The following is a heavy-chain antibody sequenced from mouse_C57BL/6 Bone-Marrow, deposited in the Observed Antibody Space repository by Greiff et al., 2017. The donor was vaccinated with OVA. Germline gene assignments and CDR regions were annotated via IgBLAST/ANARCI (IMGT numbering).Heavy chain of an antibody. D-gene: IGHD1-1*01. CDR3: APSSYYYGSSYRWYFDV. CDR1: GYTFTSYW. Sequence: VQLQQPGAELVKPGASVKVSCKASGYTFTSYWMHWVKQRPGQGLEWIGRIHPSDSDTNYNQKFKGKATLTVDKSSSTAYMQLSSLTSEDSAVYYCAPSSYYYGSSYRWYFDVWGTGTTVTVSS. V-gene: IGHV1-74*01. J-gene: IGHJ1*03. CDR2: IHPSDSDT.